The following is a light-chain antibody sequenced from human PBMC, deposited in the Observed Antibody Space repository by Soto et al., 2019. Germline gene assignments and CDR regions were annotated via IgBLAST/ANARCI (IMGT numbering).Light chain of an antibody. CDR3: QKYNSAPWT. Sequence: DIQMTQSPSSLSASVGDRVTITCRASQGISNYLAWYQQKPGKVPKLLIYAASTLQSGVPSRFSGSGSGTDFNVTISSLQPEDVATYYCQKYNSAPWTVGQGTKVEIK. CDR2: AAS. J-gene: IGKJ1*01. CDR1: QGISNY. V-gene: IGKV1-27*01.